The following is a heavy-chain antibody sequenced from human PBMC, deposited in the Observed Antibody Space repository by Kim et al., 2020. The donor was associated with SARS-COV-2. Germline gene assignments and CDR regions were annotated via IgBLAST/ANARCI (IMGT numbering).Heavy chain of an antibody. V-gene: IGHV1-18*01. CDR3: ARTLVINPYYFDY. D-gene: IGHD3-22*01. J-gene: IGHJ4*02. Sequence: YAQKLQGRVTMTTDTSTSTAYMELRSLRSDDTAVYYCARTLVINPYYFDYWGQGTLVTVSS.